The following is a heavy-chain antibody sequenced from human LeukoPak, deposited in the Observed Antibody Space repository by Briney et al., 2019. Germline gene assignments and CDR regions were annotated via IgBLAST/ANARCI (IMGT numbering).Heavy chain of an antibody. CDR2: ISGSGGST. V-gene: IGHV3-23*01. J-gene: IGHJ6*02. Sequence: GGSLRLSCAASGFTFSSYAMSWVRQAPGKGLEWVSAISGSGGSTYYADSVKGRFTISRDNSKNTLYQQMNSLRAEDTAVYYCAKVRYCSSTSCQDNYYYYGMDVWGQGTTVTVSS. CDR1: GFTFSSYA. D-gene: IGHD2-2*01. CDR3: AKVRYCSSTSCQDNYYYYGMDV.